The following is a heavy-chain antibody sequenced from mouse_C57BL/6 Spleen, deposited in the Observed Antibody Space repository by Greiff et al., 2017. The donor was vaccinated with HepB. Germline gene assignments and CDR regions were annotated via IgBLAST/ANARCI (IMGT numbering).Heavy chain of an antibody. D-gene: IGHD2-3*01. CDR3: ARGVGIYDGYYVDY. CDR2: INPSNGGT. J-gene: IGHJ2*01. V-gene: IGHV1-53*01. Sequence: QVQLQQPGPELVKPGASVKLSCKASGYTFTSYWMHWVKQRPGQGLEWIGNINPSNGGTNYNEKFKSKATLTVDKSSSTAYMQLSSLTSEDSAVYYCARGVGIYDGYYVDYWGQGTTLTVSS. CDR1: GYTFTSYW.